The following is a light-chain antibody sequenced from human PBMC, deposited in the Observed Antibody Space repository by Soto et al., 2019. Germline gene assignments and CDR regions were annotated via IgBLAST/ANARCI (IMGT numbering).Light chain of an antibody. CDR1: QIVSSY. J-gene: IGKJ2*01. CDR3: QQRSNWPPLMYT. CDR2: DAS. V-gene: IGKV3-11*01. Sequence: EIVLTQSPATLSLSPGERATLSCRASQIVSSYLAWYQQKPGQAPRLLIYDASNRATGIPARFSGSGSGTDFTLTISSLEPEDFAVYYCQQRSNWPPLMYTFGQGTKVDIK.